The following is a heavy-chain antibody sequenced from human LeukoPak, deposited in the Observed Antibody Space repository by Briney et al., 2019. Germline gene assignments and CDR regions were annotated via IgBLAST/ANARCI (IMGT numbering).Heavy chain of an antibody. V-gene: IGHV1-46*01. CDR2: INPSGGST. D-gene: IGHD4-17*01. CDR3: AREMTTVTTLAY. CDR1: GYTFTSYY. J-gene: IGHJ4*02. Sequence: ASVKVSCKASGYTFTSYYMHWMRQAPGQGLEWMGIINPSGGSTSYAQKFQGRVTMTRDTSTSTVYMELSSLRSEDTAVYYCAREMTTVTTLAYWGQGTLVTVSS.